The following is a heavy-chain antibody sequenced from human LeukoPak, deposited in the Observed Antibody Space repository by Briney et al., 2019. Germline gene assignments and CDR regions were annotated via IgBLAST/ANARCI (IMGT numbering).Heavy chain of an antibody. CDR1: GGSISSSSYY. J-gene: IGHJ4*02. CDR3: AGNHQRDQLPWN. CDR2: IYYSGST. Sequence: SETLSLTCTVSGGSISSSSYYWGWIRQPPGKGLEWIGSIYYSGSTYYNPSLKSRVTISVDTSKNQFSLKLSSVTAADTAVYFCAGNHQRDQLPWNWGQGTLVTVSS. V-gene: IGHV4-39*07. D-gene: IGHD2-2*01.